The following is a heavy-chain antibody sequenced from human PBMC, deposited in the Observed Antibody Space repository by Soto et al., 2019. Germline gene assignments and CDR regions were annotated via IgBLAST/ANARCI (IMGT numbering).Heavy chain of an antibody. Sequence: EVQLLESGGGLVQPGGSLKLSCAASGFIFGTYAMSWVRQAPGKGLEWVSDISTAGGRTYYADSVKGRFTISRDNSKNTLYLQMNSLRAEDTAVYYCAKSIAMTATGYWGQGTLVIVSS. V-gene: IGHV3-23*03. J-gene: IGHJ4*02. D-gene: IGHD6-19*01. CDR3: AKSIAMTATGY. CDR2: ISTAGGRT. CDR1: GFIFGTYA.